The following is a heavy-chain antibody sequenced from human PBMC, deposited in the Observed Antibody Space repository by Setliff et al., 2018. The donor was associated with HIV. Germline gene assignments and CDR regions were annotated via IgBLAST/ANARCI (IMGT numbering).Heavy chain of an antibody. CDR1: GYSFTNYW. CDR3: ARLSVVTATRIYYFDY. D-gene: IGHD2-21*02. V-gene: IGHV5-51*01. CDR2: IYPGDSDT. J-gene: IGHJ4*02. Sequence: GESLKISCKGSGYSFTNYWIGWVRQMPGKGLEWMGIIYPGDSDTRYSPSFQGQVTISADKSVSTAYLQWSSLKASDTAMYYCARLSVVTATRIYYFDYWGQGTLVTVS.